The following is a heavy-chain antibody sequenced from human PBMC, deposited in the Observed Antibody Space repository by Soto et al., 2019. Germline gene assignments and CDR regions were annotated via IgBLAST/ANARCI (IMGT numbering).Heavy chain of an antibody. CDR1: GFTFDDYT. J-gene: IGHJ6*02. Sequence: PGCSLRHSCAASGFTFDDYTMHRVRQGPGKGLEWVSLISWDGCSTYYADSVDCRFSISRDNSNNFLYLQMNSLRSEDTALSYCAKDMFRDYELWVEMDAWGQGTTLTVS. D-gene: IGHD3-16*01. CDR2: ISWDGCST. V-gene: IGHV3-43*01. CDR3: AKDMFRDYELWVEMDA.